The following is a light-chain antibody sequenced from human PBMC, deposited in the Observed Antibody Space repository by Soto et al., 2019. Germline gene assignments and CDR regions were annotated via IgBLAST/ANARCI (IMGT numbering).Light chain of an antibody. CDR2: ATS. CDR3: QQSYEMPS. V-gene: IGKV1-39*01. CDR1: RNVSIY. J-gene: IGKJ5*01. Sequence: EIPLTQSPSSLAASVGDRLTLTCRASRNVSIYLNWYQHKPGKGPTLLIHATSNLQIGVPPRFSGSGSGTEFTLTISSLEPEDFGTYYCQQSYEMPSFGQGTRLEIK.